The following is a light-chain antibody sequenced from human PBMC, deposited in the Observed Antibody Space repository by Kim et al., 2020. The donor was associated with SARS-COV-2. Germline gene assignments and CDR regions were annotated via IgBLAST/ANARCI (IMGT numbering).Light chain of an antibody. CDR3: QQYHSNPLT. CDR2: WAS. CDR1: QSVLYSSNNKNY. J-gene: IGKJ4*01. Sequence: DIVMTQSPDSLAVSLGERATINCKSSQSVLYSSNNKNYLAWYQQKLGQPPKLLIYWASTREIGVPDRFSGSGSGTDFTLTISSLQAEDVAVYYCQQYHSNPLTFGGGPKLEI. V-gene: IGKV4-1*01.